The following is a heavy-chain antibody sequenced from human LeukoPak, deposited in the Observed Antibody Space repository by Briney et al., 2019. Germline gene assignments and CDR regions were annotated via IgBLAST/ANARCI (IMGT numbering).Heavy chain of an antibody. CDR2: IYNSGST. V-gene: IGHV4-4*07. D-gene: IGHD3-10*01. CDR1: GGSISIYY. CDR3: ARDRGRWPHYAFDI. J-gene: IGHJ3*02. Sequence: SSETLSLTCTVSGGSISIYYWSWIRQLPGKGLEWIGHIYNSGSTDYNPSLKSRVTMSVDTSINQFSLKLSSVTAADTAVYYCARDRGRWPHYAFDIWGHGTMVTVSS.